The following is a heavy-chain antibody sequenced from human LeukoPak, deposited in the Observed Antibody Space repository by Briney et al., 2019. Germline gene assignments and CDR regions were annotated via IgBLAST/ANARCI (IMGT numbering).Heavy chain of an antibody. Sequence: SETLSLTCTVSGGSISSSSYYWGWIRQPPGKGLEWIGSIYYSGSTYYNPSLKSRVTISVDTSKNQFSLKLSAVTAADTAVYYCARVDYGDTVYYDYWGQGTLVPVSS. CDR2: IYYSGST. CDR3: ARVDYGDTVYYDY. CDR1: GGSISSSSYY. V-gene: IGHV4-39*01. J-gene: IGHJ4*02. D-gene: IGHD4-17*01.